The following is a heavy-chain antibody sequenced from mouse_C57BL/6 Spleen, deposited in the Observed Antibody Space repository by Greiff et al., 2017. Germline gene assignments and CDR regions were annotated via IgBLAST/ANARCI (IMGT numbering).Heavy chain of an antibody. CDR2: IDPENGDT. V-gene: IGHV14-4*01. CDR1: GFNIKDDY. D-gene: IGHD1-1*01. J-gene: IGHJ2*01. Sequence: VQLQQSGAELVRPGASVKLSCTASGFNIKDDYMHWVKQRPEQGLEWIGWIDPENGDTEYASKFQGKATITADTSSNTAYLQLSSLTSEDTAVYYCTPDYYYGSSYPGWGQGTTLTVSS. CDR3: TPDYYYGSSYPG.